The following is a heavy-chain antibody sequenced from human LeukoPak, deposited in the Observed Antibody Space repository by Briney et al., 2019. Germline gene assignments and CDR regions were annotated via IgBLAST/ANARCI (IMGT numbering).Heavy chain of an antibody. D-gene: IGHD2-15*01. J-gene: IGHJ4*02. CDR2: INPNSGGT. CDR1: GYTFTSYG. CDR3: ARAGYCSGGTCFPLDY. Sequence: ASVKVSCKASGYTFTSYGISWVRQAPGQGLEWMGWINPNSGGTNYAQKFQGRVTMTRDTSISTAYMELSRLISDDTAVYYCARAGYCSGGTCFPLDYWGQGTLVTVSS. V-gene: IGHV1-2*02.